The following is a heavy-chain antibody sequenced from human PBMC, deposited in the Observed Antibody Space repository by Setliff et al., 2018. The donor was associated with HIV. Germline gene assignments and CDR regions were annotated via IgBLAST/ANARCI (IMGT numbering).Heavy chain of an antibody. CDR3: ARDRGNSYGPYDY. Sequence: PSETLSLTCTVSGGSISSYYWSWIRQPPGKGLEWIGYIYYSGSTNYNPSLKSRVTISVDTSKNQFSLKLSSVTAADTAVYYCARDRGNSYGPYDYWGQGTLVTVSS. D-gene: IGHD5-18*01. CDR1: GGSISSYY. J-gene: IGHJ4*02. CDR2: IYYSGST. V-gene: IGHV4-59*12.